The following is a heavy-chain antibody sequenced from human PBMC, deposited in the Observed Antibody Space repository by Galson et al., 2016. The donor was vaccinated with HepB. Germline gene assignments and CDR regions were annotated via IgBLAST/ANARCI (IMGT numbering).Heavy chain of an antibody. D-gene: IGHD3-9*01. J-gene: IGHJ3*01. CDR3: ARAMYYDILTGPPGDVFDV. Sequence: PALVKPTQTLTLTCTLSGFSITSSGMGVGWIRQPPGKALEWLALIYWDGDKRYSPSLKSRLTVTKDTSKNQVVLTMTNLDPVDTATYYCARAMYYDILTGPPGDVFDVWGQGTMVTVSS. CDR2: IYWDGDK. CDR1: GFSITSSGMG. V-gene: IGHV2-5*02.